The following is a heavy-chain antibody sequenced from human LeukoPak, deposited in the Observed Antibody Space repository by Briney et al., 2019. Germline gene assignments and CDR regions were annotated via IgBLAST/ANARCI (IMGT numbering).Heavy chain of an antibody. CDR1: GYTFTGYY. V-gene: IGHV1-2*02. J-gene: IGHJ3*02. Sequence: ASVKVSCKASGYTFTGYYMHWVRQAPGQGLEWMGWINPNSGGTNYAQKFQGRVTMTRDTSISTAYMELSRLRSDDTAMYHCARPKYSSGWYDDAFDIWGQGTMVTVSS. D-gene: IGHD6-19*01. CDR3: ARPKYSSGWYDDAFDI. CDR2: INPNSGGT.